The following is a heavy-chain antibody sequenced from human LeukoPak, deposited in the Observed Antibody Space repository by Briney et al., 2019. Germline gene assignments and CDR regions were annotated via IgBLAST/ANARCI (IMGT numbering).Heavy chain of an antibody. Sequence: ASVKVSCKASGYTFTSYYMHWVRQAPGKGLEWMGGFDPEDGETIYAQKFQGRVTMTEDTSTDTAYMELSSLRSEDTAVYYCATSAPGLWFGELLPVWWFDPWGQGTLVTVSS. J-gene: IGHJ5*02. D-gene: IGHD3-10*01. CDR3: ATSAPGLWFGELLPVWWFDP. V-gene: IGHV1-24*01. CDR1: GYTFTSYY. CDR2: FDPEDGET.